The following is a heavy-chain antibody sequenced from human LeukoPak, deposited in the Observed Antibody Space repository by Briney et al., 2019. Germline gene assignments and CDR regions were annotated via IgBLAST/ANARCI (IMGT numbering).Heavy chain of an antibody. Sequence: GGSLRLSCAASGFTFSSYAMHWVRQAPGKGLEWVAVISYDGSNKYYADSVKGRFTISRDNSKSTLYLQMNSLRAEDTAVYYCARTHYDSSGWYGDYWGQGTLVTVSS. J-gene: IGHJ4*02. CDR1: GFTFSSYA. CDR2: ISYDGSNK. D-gene: IGHD6-19*01. CDR3: ARTHYDSSGWYGDY. V-gene: IGHV3-30*04.